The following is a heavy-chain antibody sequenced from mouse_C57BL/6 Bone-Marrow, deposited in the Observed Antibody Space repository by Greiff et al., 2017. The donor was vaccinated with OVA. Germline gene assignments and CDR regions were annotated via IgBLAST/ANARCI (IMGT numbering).Heavy chain of an antibody. J-gene: IGHJ2*01. V-gene: IGHV1-64*01. CDR3: ARGYYYGTPDD. CDR2: IHPNSGST. CDR1: GYTFTSYW. D-gene: IGHD1-1*01. Sequence: QVQLKQPGAELVKPGASVKLSCKASGYTFTSYWMHWVKQRPGQGLEWIGMIHPNSGSTNYNEKFKSKATLTVDKSSSTAYMQLSSLTSEDSAVYYCARGYYYGTPDDWGQGTTLTVSS.